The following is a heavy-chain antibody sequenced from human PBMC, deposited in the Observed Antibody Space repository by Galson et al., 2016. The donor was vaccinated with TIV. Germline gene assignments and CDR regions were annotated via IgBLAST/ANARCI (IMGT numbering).Heavy chain of an antibody. J-gene: IGHJ4*02. CDR1: GYSLTEVV. V-gene: IGHV1-24*01. CDR2: FDPEVGRT. Sequence: SVKVSCKVSGYSLTEVVMHWVRQAPGKGLEWMGGFDPEVGRTIYAQKLQGRVTMTADTSTDTAYMELGSLRFEDTAVYYCATVAWFPGLSLGSWGQGTLVTVSS. D-gene: IGHD3-22*01. CDR3: ATVAWFPGLSLGS.